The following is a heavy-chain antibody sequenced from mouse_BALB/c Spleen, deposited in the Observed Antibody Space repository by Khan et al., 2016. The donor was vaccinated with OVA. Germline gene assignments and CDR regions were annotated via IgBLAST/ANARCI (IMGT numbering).Heavy chain of an antibody. Sequence: QVQLKESGPGLVAPSQSLSITCTVSGFSLTSYGVHWVRQTPGKGLEWLGVIWAGGSKNYNSALMSRLSISKDKSTSKAFLKMNSLQTDSTAMYYCGRLEYIWCRGTTLAVSS. D-gene: IGHD1-3*01. V-gene: IGHV2-9*02. CDR1: GFSLTSYG. J-gene: IGHJ2*01. CDR3: GRLEYI. CDR2: IWAGGSK.